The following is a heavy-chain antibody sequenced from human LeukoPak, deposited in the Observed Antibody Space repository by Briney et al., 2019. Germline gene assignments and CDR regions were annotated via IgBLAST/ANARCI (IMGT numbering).Heavy chain of an antibody. V-gene: IGHV3-23*01. CDR1: GFTSRSYA. D-gene: IGHD6-19*01. CDR2: LSGSGGST. J-gene: IGHJ4*02. CDR3: AKDPISSGWYTPYFDY. Sequence: GGSLRLTCADSGFTSRSYALSWGRQAPGKGLEWVSALSGSGGSTYSAASVKGRFTISRDNSKNTLYLQMNSLRAEDTAVYYCAKDPISSGWYTPYFDYWGQGTLVTVSS.